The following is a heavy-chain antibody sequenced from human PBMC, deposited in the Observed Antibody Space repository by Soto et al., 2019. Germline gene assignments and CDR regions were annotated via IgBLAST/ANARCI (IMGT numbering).Heavy chain of an antibody. Sequence: GGSLRLSCAASGFTFSSYGMHWVRQAPGKGLEWVAVIWYDGSNKYYADSVKGRFTISRDNSKNTLYLQMNSLRDEDTAVYYCARDYGVGSAIDAFDIWGQGTMVTVSS. CDR1: GFTFSSYG. CDR2: IWYDGSNK. CDR3: ARDYGVGSAIDAFDI. V-gene: IGHV3-33*01. J-gene: IGHJ3*02. D-gene: IGHD1-26*01.